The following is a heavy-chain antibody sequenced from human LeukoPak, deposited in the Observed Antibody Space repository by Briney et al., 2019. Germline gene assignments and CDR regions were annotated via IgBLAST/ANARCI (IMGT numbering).Heavy chain of an antibody. CDR2: ISHDVSNK. CDR3: AKDAYYNDSSGYYSGNLDY. D-gene: IGHD3-22*01. J-gene: IGHJ4*02. Sequence: GGSLRLSCVASGFTFRNYAMHWVRQSPGKGLEWVSIISHDVSNKYYADSVKGRFTISRDNSKNTVYLQMNSLRAEDTAVYYCAKDAYYNDSSGYYSGNLDYWGQGTLVTVSS. V-gene: IGHV3-30-3*01. CDR1: GFTFRNYA.